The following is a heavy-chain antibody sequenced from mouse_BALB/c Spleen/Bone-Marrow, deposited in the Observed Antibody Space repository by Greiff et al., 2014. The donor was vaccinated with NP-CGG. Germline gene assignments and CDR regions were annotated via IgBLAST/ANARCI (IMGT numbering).Heavy chain of an antibody. Sequence: EVKLVASGGGLVQPGGSLKLSCAASGFTFSTYGMSWVRPTPDKRLELVASINNNGGSTYYPDGVKGRFTISRDNAKNTLYLQMSSLKSEDTAMYYWAGDHVVGYWGQGTLVTVSA. CDR2: INNNGGST. V-gene: IGHV5-6-3*01. CDR1: GFTFSTYG. CDR3: AGDHVVGY. J-gene: IGHJ3*01.